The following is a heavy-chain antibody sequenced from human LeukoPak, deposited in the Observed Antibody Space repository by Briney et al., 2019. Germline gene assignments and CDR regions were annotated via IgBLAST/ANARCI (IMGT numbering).Heavy chain of an antibody. CDR1: GFTFSTYG. CDR3: ARGAYRISWPGIDY. CDR2: IRYDGHNK. J-gene: IGHJ4*02. Sequence: GGSLRLSCAASGFTFSTYGMHWVRQAPGKGLEWVSFIRYDGHNKYYADFVKGRFTISRDNSKNTLYLQMNSLGAEDTAIYYCARGAYRISWPGIDYWGQGTLVTVSS. V-gene: IGHV3-30*02. D-gene: IGHD3-16*02.